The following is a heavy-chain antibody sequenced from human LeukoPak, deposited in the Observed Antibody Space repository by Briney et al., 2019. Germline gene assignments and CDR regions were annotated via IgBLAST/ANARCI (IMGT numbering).Heavy chain of an antibody. CDR3: ARVHDYGSGDYYYYVDV. J-gene: IGHJ6*03. CDR1: EFAFSRYY. Sequence: GGSLRLSCAASEFAFSRYYMNWIRQAPGKELEWVAYISIGGHTIYYADSVKGRFTISRDDAKNSLYLQMNSLRAEDTAVYYCARVHDYGSGDYYYYVDVWGKGTTVSVSS. D-gene: IGHD3-10*01. V-gene: IGHV3-11*04. CDR2: ISIGGHTI.